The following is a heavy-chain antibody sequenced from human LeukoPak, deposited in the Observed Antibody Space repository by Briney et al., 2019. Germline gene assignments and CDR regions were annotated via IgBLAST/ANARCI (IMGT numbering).Heavy chain of an antibody. CDR3: ARDSSMGGAYYYYYYMDV. J-gene: IGHJ6*03. D-gene: IGHD2/OR15-2a*01. V-gene: IGHV4-39*07. Sequence: SETLSLTCTVSGGSIGSSSYYWGWIRQPPGKGLEWIGSIYYSGSTYYNPSLKSRVTISVDTSKNQFSLKLSSVTAADTAVYYCARDSSMGGAYYYYYYMDVWGKGTTVTVSS. CDR1: GGSIGSSSYY. CDR2: IYYSGST.